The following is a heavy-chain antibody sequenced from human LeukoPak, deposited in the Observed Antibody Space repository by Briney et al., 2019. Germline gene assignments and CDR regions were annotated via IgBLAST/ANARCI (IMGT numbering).Heavy chain of an antibody. J-gene: IGHJ6*02. Sequence: PGDSLRLSCAASGFTFSSYSMNWVRQAPGKGLEWVSSITGSSTYIHYADSVKGRFTISRDNAKNSLYLQMNSLRAEDTALYHCARNNGMDVWGQGTTVIVSS. CDR3: ARNNGMDV. V-gene: IGHV3-21*04. CDR2: ITGSSTYI. CDR1: GFTFSSYS.